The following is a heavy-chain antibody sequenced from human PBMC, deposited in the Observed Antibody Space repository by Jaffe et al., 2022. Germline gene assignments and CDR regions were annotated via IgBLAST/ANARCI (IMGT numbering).Heavy chain of an antibody. V-gene: IGHV4-61*02. CDR1: GGSISSGSYY. CDR2: IYTSGST. CDR3: ARRGTLPALWYFDL. Sequence: QVQLQESGPGLVKPSQTLSLTCTVSGGSISSGSYYWSWIRQPAGKGLEWIGRIYTSGSTNYNPSLKSRVTISVDTSKNQFSLKLSSVTAADTAVYYCARRGTLPALWYFDLWGRGTLVTVSS. D-gene: IGHD2-2*01. J-gene: IGHJ2*01.